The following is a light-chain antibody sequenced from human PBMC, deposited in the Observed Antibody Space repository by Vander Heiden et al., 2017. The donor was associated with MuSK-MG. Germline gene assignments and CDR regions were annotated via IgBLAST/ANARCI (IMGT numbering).Light chain of an antibody. CDR2: DAS. V-gene: IGKV1D-13*01. CDR3: QQFNNFPLT. CDR1: QAIASS. Sequence: AIQLTQSPSSLSASVGDRVTITCRASQAIASSVAWYQQKPGKAPKLLIADASSLQSGVPSRFSGRGSGTDFTLTVNSLQPEDFATYFCQQFNNFPLTFGGGTKVEIK. J-gene: IGKJ4*01.